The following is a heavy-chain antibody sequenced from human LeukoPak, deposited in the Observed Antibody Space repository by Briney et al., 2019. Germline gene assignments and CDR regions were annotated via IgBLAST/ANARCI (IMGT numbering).Heavy chain of an antibody. Sequence: PGGSLRLSCAASGFTFSGYWMSWVRQAPGKGLEWVANINQDGSKKYYVDSVKGRFTISRDNAKNSLYLQMNSLRAEDTAVYYCARMTTADYWGQETLVTVSS. CDR1: GFTFSGYW. J-gene: IGHJ4*02. D-gene: IGHD4-17*01. CDR3: ARMTTADY. V-gene: IGHV3-7*01. CDR2: INQDGSKK.